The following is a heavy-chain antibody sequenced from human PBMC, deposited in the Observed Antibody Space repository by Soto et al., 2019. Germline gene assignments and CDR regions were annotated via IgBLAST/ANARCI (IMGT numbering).Heavy chain of an antibody. V-gene: IGHV3-23*01. Sequence: EVQLLESGGGLVQPGGSLRLSCAASGFTFSSYAMSWVRQAPGKGLEWVSAISGSGGSTYYADSVKGRFTISRDNSKNTLYLKMNSLRAEDTAVYYCARTDSSGWYVYFDYWGQGTLVTVSS. CDR2: ISGSGGST. CDR3: ARTDSSGWYVYFDY. CDR1: GFTFSSYA. D-gene: IGHD6-19*01. J-gene: IGHJ4*02.